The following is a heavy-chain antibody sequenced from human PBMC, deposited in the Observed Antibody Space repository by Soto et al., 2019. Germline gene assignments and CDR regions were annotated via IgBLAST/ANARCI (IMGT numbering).Heavy chain of an antibody. CDR3: ARLRRDWGDAFDL. CDR2: IIPVFDKA. Sequence: QVQLVQSGADVKKPGSSVKVTCKTSGGPFGSSAISWMRQAPAQGLEWMGEIIPVFDKANYAQNIQGRLTITADEPTGTVFMQLSSLRSEDTAVYFCARLRRDWGDAFDLWGLGTFVTVSS. CDR1: GGPFGSSA. V-gene: IGHV1-69*01. J-gene: IGHJ3*01. D-gene: IGHD3-16*01.